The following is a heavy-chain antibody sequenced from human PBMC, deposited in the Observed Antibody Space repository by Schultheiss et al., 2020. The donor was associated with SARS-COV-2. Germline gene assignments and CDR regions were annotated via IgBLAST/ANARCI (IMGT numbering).Heavy chain of an antibody. CDR1: GFTFSTYA. Sequence: GGSLRLSCAASGFTFSTYAMHWVRQAPGKGLEGVAVIWYDGSNKYYADSVKGRFTISRDNSKITLYLQMNSLRAEDTAVYYCAKEGRAYSSVKGDWLDPWGQGTLVTVSS. J-gene: IGHJ5*02. CDR3: AKEGRAYSSVKGDWLDP. V-gene: IGHV3-30*07. CDR2: IWYDGSNK. D-gene: IGHD6-19*01.